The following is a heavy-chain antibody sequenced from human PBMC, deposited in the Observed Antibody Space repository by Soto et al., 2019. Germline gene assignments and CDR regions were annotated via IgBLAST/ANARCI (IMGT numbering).Heavy chain of an antibody. Sequence: SETLSLTCTVSGGSISSYYWSWIRQPPGKGLEWIGYIYYSGSTNYNPSLKSRVTISVDTSKNQFSLKLSSVTAADTAVYYCARHSYGSGSRKAFDIWGQGTMVTVS. CDR3: ARHSYGSGSRKAFDI. V-gene: IGHV4-59*08. CDR2: IYYSGST. D-gene: IGHD3-10*01. CDR1: GGSISSYY. J-gene: IGHJ3*02.